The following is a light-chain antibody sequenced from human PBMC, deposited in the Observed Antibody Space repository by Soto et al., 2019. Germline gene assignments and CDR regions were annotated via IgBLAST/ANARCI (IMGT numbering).Light chain of an antibody. CDR2: DVS. CDR3: CSYAGSNTFVV. V-gene: IGLV2-11*01. CDR1: SSDVGGYNY. J-gene: IGLJ2*01. Sequence: QSALTQPRSVSGSPGQSVTISCTGTSSDVGGYNYVSWYQQHPGKAPKLMIYDVSKRPSGVPDRFSDSKSGNTASLTISGLQAEDEADYYCCSYAGSNTFVVFGGGTKVTVL.